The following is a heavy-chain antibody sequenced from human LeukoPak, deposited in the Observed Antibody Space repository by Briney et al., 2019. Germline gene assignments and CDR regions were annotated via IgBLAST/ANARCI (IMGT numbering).Heavy chain of an antibody. Sequence: SVKVSCKASGGTFSSYAISWVRQAPGQGLEWMGGIIPIIGTANYAQKFQGRVTITTDESTSTAYMELSSLRSEDTAVYYCASSPGEYSSSWVHDYWGQGTLVTVSS. CDR1: GGTFSSYA. V-gene: IGHV1-69*05. CDR2: IIPIIGTA. CDR3: ASSPGEYSSSWVHDY. D-gene: IGHD6-13*01. J-gene: IGHJ4*02.